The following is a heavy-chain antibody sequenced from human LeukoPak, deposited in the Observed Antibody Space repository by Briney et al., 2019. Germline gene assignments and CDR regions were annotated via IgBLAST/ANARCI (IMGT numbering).Heavy chain of an antibody. CDR3: ARDQRDYYDSSGYYYEQKKYYGMDV. D-gene: IGHD3-22*01. Sequence: GGSLRLSCAASGFTFSSYWMSWVRQAPGKGLEWVANIKQDGSEKYYMDSVKGRFTISRDNAKNSLYLQMNSLRAEDTAVYYCARDQRDYYDSSGYYYEQKKYYGMDVWGQGTTVTVSS. V-gene: IGHV3-7*01. CDR2: IKQDGSEK. J-gene: IGHJ6*02. CDR1: GFTFSSYW.